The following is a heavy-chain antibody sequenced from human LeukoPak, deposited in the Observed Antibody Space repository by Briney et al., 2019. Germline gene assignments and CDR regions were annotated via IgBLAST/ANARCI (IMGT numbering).Heavy chain of an antibody. CDR2: IYVSGST. D-gene: IGHD3-10*01. V-gene: IGHV4-39*01. CDR3: ARPKYYYGSGTDGAFDV. Sequence: KSSETLSLTCTISGGSISSSSYFWGWIRQPPGKGLEFIGSIYVSGSTYYNPSLKSRVTISVDTSKNQLSLKLNSVTAADTAVYYCARPKYYYGSGTDGAFDVWDQGTMVTVSS. J-gene: IGHJ3*01. CDR1: GGSISSSSYF.